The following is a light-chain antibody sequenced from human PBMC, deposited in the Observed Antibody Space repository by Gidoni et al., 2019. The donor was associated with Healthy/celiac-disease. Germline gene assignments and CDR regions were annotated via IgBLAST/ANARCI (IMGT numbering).Light chain of an antibody. CDR2: EVS. CDR1: SSDVGSYNL. J-gene: IGLJ2*01. CDR3: CSYAGSSTVV. V-gene: IGLV2-23*02. Sequence: QSALTQPASVSGSPGQSITISCTGTSSDVGSYNLVPWYQQHQCKAPKLMIYEVSKRPSGVSNRFSGSKSGNTASLTITGLQAEDEADYYCCSYAGSSTVVFGGGTKLTVL.